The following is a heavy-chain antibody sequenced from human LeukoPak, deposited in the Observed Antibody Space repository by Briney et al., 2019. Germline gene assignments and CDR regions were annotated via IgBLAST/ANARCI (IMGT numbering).Heavy chain of an antibody. CDR2: IYSGRST. J-gene: IGHJ4*02. V-gene: IGHV3-66*01. D-gene: IGHD3-22*01. CDR3: ARDLDYYDSSGFDY. CDR1: GFTVSSND. Sequence: GGSLRLSCAASGFTVSSNDMSWVRQAPGKGLEWVSLIYSGRSTYYADSVKGRFIISRDNSKNTLYLQMNSLRAEDTAVYYCARDLDYYDSSGFDYWGQGTLVTVSS.